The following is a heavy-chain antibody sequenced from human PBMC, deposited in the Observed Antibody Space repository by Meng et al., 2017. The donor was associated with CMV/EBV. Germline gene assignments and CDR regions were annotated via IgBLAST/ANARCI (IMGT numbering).Heavy chain of an antibody. D-gene: IGHD3-3*01. J-gene: IGHJ3*02. Sequence: VKVSCKASGYTFTSYYMHWVRQAPGQGLEWMGIINPSGGSTSYAQKFQGRVTMTRDTSTSTVYMELSSLRSEDTAVYYCARVKGDFWSGYRNNAFDIWGQGTMVTVSS. CDR3: ARVKGDFWSGYRNNAFDI. V-gene: IGHV1-46*01. CDR1: GYTFTSYY. CDR2: INPSGGST.